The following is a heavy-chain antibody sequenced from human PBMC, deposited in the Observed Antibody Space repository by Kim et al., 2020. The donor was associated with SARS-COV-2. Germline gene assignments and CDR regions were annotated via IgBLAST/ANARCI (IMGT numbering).Heavy chain of an antibody. D-gene: IGHD3-22*01. CDR3: RTTMIVAGLPLDS. J-gene: IGHJ4*02. V-gene: IGHV4-34*01. CDR1: GGSFSAYY. CDR2: INHNGRT. Sequence: SETLSLTCAVYGGSFSAYYWSWIRQPPGKGLEWIGEINHNGRTNYPPSLRSRATISVDTSKNQFSLKLSSVTAADTAFYYCRTTMIVAGLPLDSWGQGTL.